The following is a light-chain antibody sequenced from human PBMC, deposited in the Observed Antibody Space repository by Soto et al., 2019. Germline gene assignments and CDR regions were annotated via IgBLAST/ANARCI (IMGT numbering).Light chain of an antibody. J-gene: IGKJ2*01. Sequence: DIQMTQSPSSLSASVGDRVTITCRASQTINAYLNWYQQKPGKAPKLLIYAASSLQRGVPSRFRGSGSGTDFTLTISSLQPEEFATYYCQESYRTPRTFGQGTRLEI. CDR3: QESYRTPRT. CDR1: QTINAY. V-gene: IGKV1-39*01. CDR2: AAS.